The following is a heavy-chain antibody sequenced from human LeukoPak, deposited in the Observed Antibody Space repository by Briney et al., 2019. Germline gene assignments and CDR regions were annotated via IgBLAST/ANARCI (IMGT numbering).Heavy chain of an antibody. V-gene: IGHV4-4*09. CDR3: ARNSGSYKGFAFDI. CDR2: IYTSGST. CDR1: GGSISSYY. D-gene: IGHD1-26*01. Sequence: PSETLSLTCTVSGGSISSYYWSWIRQPPGKGLEWIGYIYTSGSTNYNPSLKSRVTISVDTSQNQFSLKLSSVTAADTAVYYCARNSGSYKGFAFDIWGQGTMVTVSS. J-gene: IGHJ3*02.